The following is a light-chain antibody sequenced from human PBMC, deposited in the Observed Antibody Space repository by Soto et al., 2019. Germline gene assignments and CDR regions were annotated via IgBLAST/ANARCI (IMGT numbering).Light chain of an antibody. CDR1: SSNIGAGYD. CDR3: QSYDSSPGNYV. J-gene: IGLJ1*01. CDR2: GNS. V-gene: IGLV1-40*01. Sequence: PVLTQPPSVSGAPGKRATISCPGSSSNIGAGYDVHWYQQLPGTAPNLLIYGNSNRPSGVPDRFSGSKSGTSASLAITGLQAEDEADYYCQSYDSSPGNYVFGTGTKVTVL.